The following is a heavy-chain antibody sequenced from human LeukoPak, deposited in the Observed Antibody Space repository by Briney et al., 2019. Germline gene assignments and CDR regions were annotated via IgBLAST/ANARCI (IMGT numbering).Heavy chain of an antibody. D-gene: IGHD6-19*01. CDR3: AKERSSGWPDY. Sequence: GGSLRLSCAASGXTFSDYGMHWVRQAPGKGLEWVAVISYDGSTKYYADSVKGRFTISRDNSKKTLNLQMNSLRAEDTAMYYCAKERSSGWPDYWGQGTLVTVSS. V-gene: IGHV3-30*18. CDR2: ISYDGSTK. J-gene: IGHJ4*02. CDR1: GXTFSDYG.